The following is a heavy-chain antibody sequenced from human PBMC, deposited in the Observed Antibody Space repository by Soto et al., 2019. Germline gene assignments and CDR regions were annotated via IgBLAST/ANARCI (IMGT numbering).Heavy chain of an antibody. D-gene: IGHD3-10*01. CDR3: AKGLWFGEFREYWFDP. CDR2: ISGSGGST. V-gene: IGHV3-23*01. Sequence: PGGSLRLSCAASGFTFSSYAMSWVRQAPGKGLEWVSAISGSGGSTYYADSVKGRFTISRDNSKNTLYLQMNSLRAEDTAVYYCAKGLWFGEFREYWFDPWGQGTLVTVSS. J-gene: IGHJ5*02. CDR1: GFTFSSYA.